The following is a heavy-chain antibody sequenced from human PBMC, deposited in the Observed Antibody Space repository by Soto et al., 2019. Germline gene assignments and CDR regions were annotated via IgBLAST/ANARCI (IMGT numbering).Heavy chain of an antibody. D-gene: IGHD3-16*02. J-gene: IGHJ5*02. CDR1: GGSFSGYY. CDR3: ARVYDAISYPLDERRYRSGRSRLDP. Sequence: PSETLSLTCAVYGGSFSGYYWSWIRQPPGKGLEWIGEINHSGSTNYNPSLKSRVTISVDTSKNQFSLKLSSVTAADTAVYYCARVYDAISYPLDERRYRSGRSRLDPWGQGTLVTVSS. CDR2: INHSGST. V-gene: IGHV4-34*01.